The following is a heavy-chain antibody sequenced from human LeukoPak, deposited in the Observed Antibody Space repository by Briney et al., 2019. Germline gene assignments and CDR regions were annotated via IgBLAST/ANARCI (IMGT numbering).Heavy chain of an antibody. CDR3: ATTQSSGWYVPDY. V-gene: IGHV4-39*01. J-gene: IGHJ4*02. Sequence: SETLSLTCTVSGGSISSSSYYWGWIRQPPGKGLEWIGSIYYSGSTYYNPSLKSRVTISVDTSKNQFSLKISSVTAVDTAVYYCATTQSSGWYVPDYWGQGTLVTVSS. CDR1: GGSISSSSYY. CDR2: IYYSGST. D-gene: IGHD6-19*01.